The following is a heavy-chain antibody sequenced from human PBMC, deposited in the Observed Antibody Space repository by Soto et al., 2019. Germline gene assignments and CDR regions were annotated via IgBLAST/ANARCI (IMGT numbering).Heavy chain of an antibody. CDR3: ARDLVYSYYYYGMDV. J-gene: IGHJ6*02. V-gene: IGHV4-61*01. D-gene: IGHD2-21*01. Sequence: SETLSLTCTVSGGSVSSGSYYWSWIRQPPRKGLEWIGYIYYSGSTNYNPSLKSRVTISVDTSKNQFSLKLSSVTAADTAVYYCARDLVYSYYYYGMDVWGQGTTVTVSS. CDR1: GGSVSSGSYY. CDR2: IYYSGST.